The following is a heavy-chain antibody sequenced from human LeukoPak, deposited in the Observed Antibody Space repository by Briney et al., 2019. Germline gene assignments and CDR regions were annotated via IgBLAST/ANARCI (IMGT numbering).Heavy chain of an antibody. CDR2: IYHSGST. V-gene: IGHV4-39*07. CDR1: GGSISSGGYY. Sequence: SETLSLTCTVSGGSISSGGYYRSWIRQPPGKGLEWIGSIYHSGSTYYNPSLKSRVTISVDTSKNQFSLKLSSVTAADTAVYYCARGNRIVVVPVAKVVGAFGIWGQGTMVTVSS. J-gene: IGHJ3*02. D-gene: IGHD2-2*01. CDR3: ARGNRIVVVPVAKVVGAFGI.